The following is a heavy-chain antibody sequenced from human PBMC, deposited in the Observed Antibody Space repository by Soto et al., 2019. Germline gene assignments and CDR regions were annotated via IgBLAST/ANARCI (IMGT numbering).Heavy chain of an antibody. Sequence: PSETLSLTCTVSGGSISSGEYNWNWIRQPPGKGLEWIGSIFYSGSAYYNPSLKSRVTISVDRSKNQFSLKLNSVTAADTSVYYCASDSSYYYDSSAYYSNWFDPWGQGILFTVSS. J-gene: IGHJ5*02. D-gene: IGHD3-22*01. V-gene: IGHV4-39*01. CDR1: GGSISSGEYN. CDR3: ASDSSYYYDSSAYYSNWFDP. CDR2: IFYSGSA.